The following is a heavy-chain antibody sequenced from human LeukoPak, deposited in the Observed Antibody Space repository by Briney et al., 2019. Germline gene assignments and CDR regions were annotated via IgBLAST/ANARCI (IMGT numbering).Heavy chain of an antibody. Sequence: SETLSLTCTVSGGSISSSIYYWGWIRQPPGKGLEWIGSIYHSGSTYYNPSLKSRVTISVDTSKNQFSLKLSSVTAADTAVYYCASYYDSSGYYAFDIWGQGTMVTVSS. CDR1: GGSISSSIYY. CDR2: IYHSGST. J-gene: IGHJ3*02. D-gene: IGHD3-22*01. CDR3: ASYYDSSGYYAFDI. V-gene: IGHV4-39*07.